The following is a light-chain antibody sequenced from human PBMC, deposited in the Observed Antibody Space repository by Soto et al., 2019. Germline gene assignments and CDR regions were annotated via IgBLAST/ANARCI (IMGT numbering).Light chain of an antibody. Sequence: IVLTQSPVTLSLSPGERATLSCRASQSVINHFLAWYQQRPGQAPRLLIYGASSRATGIPGRFSGSGSGTEFTLTISSLQSEDFAVYYCQQYNNWPQTFGQGTKVDIK. CDR3: QQYNNWPQT. CDR1: QSVINH. CDR2: GAS. J-gene: IGKJ1*01. V-gene: IGKV3D-15*01.